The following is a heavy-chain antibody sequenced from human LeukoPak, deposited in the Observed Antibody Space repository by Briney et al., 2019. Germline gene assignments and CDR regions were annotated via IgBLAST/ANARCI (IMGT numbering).Heavy chain of an antibody. Sequence: PSETLSLTCAVYGGSFSGYYWSWIRQPPGKGLEWIGEINHSGSTNYNPSLKSRVTISVDTSKNQFSLKLSSVTAADTAVYYCARDLGITMKIGIYWGQGTLVTVSS. V-gene: IGHV4-34*01. CDR1: GGSFSGYY. CDR3: ARDLGITMKIGIY. D-gene: IGHD3-22*01. J-gene: IGHJ4*02. CDR2: INHSGST.